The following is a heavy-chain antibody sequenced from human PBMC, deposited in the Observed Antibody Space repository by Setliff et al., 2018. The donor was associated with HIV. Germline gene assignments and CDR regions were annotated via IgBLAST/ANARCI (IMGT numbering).Heavy chain of an antibody. CDR3: TREGRGDPAMATTRIDY. J-gene: IGHJ4*02. D-gene: IGHD1-1*01. V-gene: IGHV4-39*02. CDR1: GDSISSGSYF. CDR2: IYYTGFA. Sequence: PSETLSLTCSVSGDSISSGSYFWGWIRQPPGKGLEWIGNIYYTGFAYYNPSLKSRVTISLDTSKTHFFRNLTSVTDADTAVYFCTREGRGDPAMATTRIDYWGQGKLVTVSS.